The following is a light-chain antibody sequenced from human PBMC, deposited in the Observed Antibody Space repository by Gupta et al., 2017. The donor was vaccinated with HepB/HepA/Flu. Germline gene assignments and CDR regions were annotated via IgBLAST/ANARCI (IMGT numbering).Light chain of an antibody. CDR1: QSLLHSNGYNY. J-gene: IGKJ2*01. CDR2: LGS. Sequence: DIVMTQSPLSLPVTPGEPAFISCRSSQSLLHSNGYNYLDWYLQKPGQSPQLLIYLGSSRASGVPDRFSGSGSGTDFTLKISRVEAEDVGVYYCMQALQTPYTFGQGTKLEIK. V-gene: IGKV2-28*01. CDR3: MQALQTPYT.